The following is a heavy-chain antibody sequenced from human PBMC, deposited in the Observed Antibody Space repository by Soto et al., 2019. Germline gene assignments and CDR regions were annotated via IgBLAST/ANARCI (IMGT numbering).Heavy chain of an antibody. J-gene: IGHJ3*02. CDR1: GFTFSSYS. V-gene: IGHV3-21*01. Sequence: PGGSLRLSCAASGFTFSSYSMIWVRQAPGKGLEWVSSISSSSSYIYYADSVKGRFTISRDNAKNSLYLQMNSLRAEDTAVYYCARLRMTTVSPFGAFDIWGQGTMVTVSS. CDR2: ISSSSSYI. CDR3: ARLRMTTVSPFGAFDI. D-gene: IGHD4-4*01.